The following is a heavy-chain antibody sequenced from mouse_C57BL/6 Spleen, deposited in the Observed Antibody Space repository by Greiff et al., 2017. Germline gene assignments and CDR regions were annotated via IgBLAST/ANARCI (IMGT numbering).Heavy chain of an antibody. CDR2: IYPGDGDT. CDR1: GYAFSSYW. J-gene: IGHJ3*01. Sequence: QVQLQQSGAELVKPGASVKISCKASGYAFSSYWMNWVKQRPGKGLEWIGQIYPGDGDTNYNGKFKGKATLTADKSSSTAYMQLSSLTSEDSAVYFCARGITTVVGAPFAYWGQGTLVTVSA. D-gene: IGHD1-1*01. CDR3: ARGITTVVGAPFAY. V-gene: IGHV1-80*01.